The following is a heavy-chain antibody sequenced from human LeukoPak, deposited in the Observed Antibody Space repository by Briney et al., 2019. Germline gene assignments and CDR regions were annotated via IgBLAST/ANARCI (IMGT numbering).Heavy chain of an antibody. J-gene: IGHJ6*02. CDR1: GASISTGGFY. CDR3: ARDHSYYFGSQTSTLDV. D-gene: IGHD3-10*01. V-gene: IGHV4-31*03. Sequence: PSQTLSLTCTISGASISTGGFYWTWIRQPPGEGLEWIGYIYYTGSVDYNASLKSRLTISLDTSKNRFSLKLNSVTAADAAVYYCARDHSYYFGSQTSTLDVWGQGTAVTVSS. CDR2: IYYTGSV.